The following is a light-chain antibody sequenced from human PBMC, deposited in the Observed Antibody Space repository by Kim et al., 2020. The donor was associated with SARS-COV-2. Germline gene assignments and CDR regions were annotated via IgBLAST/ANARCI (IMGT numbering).Light chain of an antibody. CDR2: LNSDGSH. Sequence: QPVLTQSPSASASLGASVKLTCTLSSGHSSYAIAWHQQQPEKGPRYLMRLNSDGSHSKADGIPDRFSVSSSGAERYLTISRLQSEDEADYYCQTWDTAIVVFGGGTKLTVL. CDR3: QTWDTAIVV. CDR1: SGHSSYA. J-gene: IGLJ3*02. V-gene: IGLV4-69*01.